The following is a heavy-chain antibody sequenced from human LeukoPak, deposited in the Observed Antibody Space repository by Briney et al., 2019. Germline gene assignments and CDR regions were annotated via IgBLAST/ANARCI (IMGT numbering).Heavy chain of an antibody. Sequence: PGGSLRLSGAASGFTFSSYGMHWVRQAPGKGLEWVAAISYDGSNRYYADSLKGRFTISRDNSKNTLYLQMSSLRVEDTAVYYCAKDGSQGSRWTYFDYWGQGTLVTVSS. CDR2: ISYDGSNR. CDR1: GFTFSSYG. V-gene: IGHV3-30*18. J-gene: IGHJ4*02. CDR3: AKDGSQGSRWTYFDY. D-gene: IGHD6-13*01.